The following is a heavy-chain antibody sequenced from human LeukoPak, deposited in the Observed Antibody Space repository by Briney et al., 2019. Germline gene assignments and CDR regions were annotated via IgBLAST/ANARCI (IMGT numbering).Heavy chain of an antibody. J-gene: IGHJ4*02. V-gene: IGHV3-7*01. D-gene: IGHD3-22*01. CDR1: GFTFSGFW. CDR2: INSDGSEG. CDR3: AKAQGGYAFDS. Sequence: GGSLRLSCAVSGFTFSGFWMSWSRQAPGKGLEWVASINSDGSEGYYADVVKGRFTISRDNAKNSLYLQMNSLRAEDTAVFYCAKAQGGYAFDSWGQGTLVTGSS.